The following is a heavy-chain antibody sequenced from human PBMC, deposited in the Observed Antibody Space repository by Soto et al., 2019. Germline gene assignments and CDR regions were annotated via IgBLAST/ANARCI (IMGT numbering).Heavy chain of an antibody. CDR3: ARDHRFGDNWAFDY. D-gene: IGHD3-16*02. J-gene: IGHJ4*02. Sequence: SETLSLTCAVSGGSISSGGYSWNWIRQPPGKGLEWIGYIYHSGSTLYNPSLKSRVTISMDKSKNQFSLNLYSVTAADTAVYYCARDHRFGDNWAFDYWGQGALVTVSS. CDR2: IYHSGST. V-gene: IGHV4-30-2*01. CDR1: GGSISSGGYS.